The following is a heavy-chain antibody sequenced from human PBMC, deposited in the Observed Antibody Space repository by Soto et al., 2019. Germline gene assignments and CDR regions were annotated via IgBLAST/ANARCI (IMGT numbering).Heavy chain of an antibody. Sequence: SETLSLTCTVSGGSISSGGYYWSWIRQHPGKGLEWIGYIYYSGSTYYNPSLKSRVTISVDTSKNQFSLKLSSVTAADTAVYYCARARPSVLMVYATPNHFDYWGQGTLVTVSS. CDR3: ARARPSVLMVYATPNHFDY. D-gene: IGHD2-8*01. CDR2: IYYSGST. V-gene: IGHV4-31*03. CDR1: GGSISSGGYY. J-gene: IGHJ4*02.